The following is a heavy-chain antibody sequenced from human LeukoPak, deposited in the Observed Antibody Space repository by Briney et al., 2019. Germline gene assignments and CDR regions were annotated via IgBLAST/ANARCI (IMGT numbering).Heavy chain of an antibody. D-gene: IGHD1-26*01. CDR1: GVPISSSNSY. CDR3: ARNPGLGATSYYYYYMDV. CDR2: IYHSGST. J-gene: IGHJ6*03. V-gene: IGHV4-39*07. Sequence: NPSETLSLTCTVSGVPISSSNSYWGWIRQPPGKGLEWIGSIYHSGSTYYNPSLKSRVTISVDTSKNQFSLKLSSVTAADTAVYYCARNPGLGATSYYYYYMDVWGKGTTVTVSS.